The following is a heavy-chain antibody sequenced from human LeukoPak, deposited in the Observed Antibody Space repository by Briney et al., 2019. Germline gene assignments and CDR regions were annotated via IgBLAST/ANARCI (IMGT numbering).Heavy chain of an antibody. V-gene: IGHV4-34*01. D-gene: IGHD6-19*01. CDR3: ARVSSSGWYGRYYYYYYGMDV. CDR2: INHSGST. Sequence: PSETLSLTCAVYGGSFSGYYWSWIRQPPGKGLEWIGEINHSGSTNYNPSLKSRVTISVDTSKNQFSLRLSSVTAADTAVYYCARVSSSGWYGRYYYYYYGMDVWGQGTTVTVSS. J-gene: IGHJ6*02. CDR1: GGSFSGYY.